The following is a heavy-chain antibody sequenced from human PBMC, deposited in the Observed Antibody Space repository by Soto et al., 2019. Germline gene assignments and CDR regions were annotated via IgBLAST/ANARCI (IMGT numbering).Heavy chain of an antibody. CDR2: IYYSGST. J-gene: IGHJ6*03. CDR1: GGSISSGGYY. D-gene: IGHD3-9*01. CDR3: AIVAAFDWLYYYMDV. V-gene: IGHV4-31*03. Sequence: SETLSLSCTVSGGSISSGGYYWSWIRQHPGKGLEWIGYIYYSGSTYYNPSLKSRVTISVDTSKNQFSLKLSSVTAADTAVYYCAIVAAFDWLYYYMDVWGKGTTDTVSS.